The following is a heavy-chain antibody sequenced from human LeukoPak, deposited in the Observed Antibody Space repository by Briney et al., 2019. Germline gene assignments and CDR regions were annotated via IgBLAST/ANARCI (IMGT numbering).Heavy chain of an antibody. V-gene: IGHV4-59*01. CDR1: GGSISSYY. CDR2: IYCSGST. D-gene: IGHD1-26*01. CDR3: ARDGVGASYFDY. J-gene: IGHJ4*02. Sequence: SETLSLTCTVSGGSISSYYWSWIRQPPGKGLEWIGYIYCSGSTNYNPSLKSRVTISVDTSKNQFSLKLSSVTAADTAVYYCARDGVGASYFDYWGQGTLVTVSS.